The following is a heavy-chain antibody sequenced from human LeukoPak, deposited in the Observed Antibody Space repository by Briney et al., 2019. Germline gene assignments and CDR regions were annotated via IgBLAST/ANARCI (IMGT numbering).Heavy chain of an antibody. Sequence: PGRSLRLSCAASGFTFSSYAMHWVRQAPGKGLEWVAVISYDGSNKYYADSVKGRFTISRDNSKNPLYLQMNSLRAEDTAVYYCARDQIPMVRGAMGYWGQGTLVTVSS. CDR2: ISYDGSNK. D-gene: IGHD3-10*01. V-gene: IGHV3-30-3*01. CDR1: GFTFSSYA. J-gene: IGHJ4*02. CDR3: ARDQIPMVRGAMGY.